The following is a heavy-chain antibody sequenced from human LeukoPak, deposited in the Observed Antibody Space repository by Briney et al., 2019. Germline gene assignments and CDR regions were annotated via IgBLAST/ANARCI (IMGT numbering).Heavy chain of an antibody. Sequence: PSETLSLTCTVSGSSINVYYWSWIRQSPGKGLEWIATISYSGSTYYNLSVKSRVTISRDTSKNQFSLSLNSVTAADTAVYYCVRVKSGSISDSWGQGTLVTVSS. D-gene: IGHD1-26*01. V-gene: IGHV4-59*12. J-gene: IGHJ4*02. CDR3: VRVKSGSISDS. CDR1: GSSINVYY. CDR2: ISYSGST.